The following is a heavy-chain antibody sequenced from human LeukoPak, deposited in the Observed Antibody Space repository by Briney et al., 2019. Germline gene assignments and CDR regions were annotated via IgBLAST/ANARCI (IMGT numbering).Heavy chain of an antibody. CDR3: ARLGTRRILDY. Sequence: SETLSLTCAVSGASVSSEYWSWIRQPPGKGLEWIGYIYYSGSTNYNPSLKSRVTISVDTSKNQFSLKLSSVTAADTAVYYCARLGTRRILDYWGQGTLVTVSS. CDR2: IYYSGST. J-gene: IGHJ4*02. D-gene: IGHD2-15*01. V-gene: IGHV4-59*08. CDR1: GASVSSEY.